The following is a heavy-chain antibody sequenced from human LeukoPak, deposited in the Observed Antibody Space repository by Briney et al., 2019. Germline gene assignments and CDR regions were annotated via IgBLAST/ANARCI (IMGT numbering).Heavy chain of an antibody. J-gene: IGHJ3*02. CDR1: GGSISSSNW. V-gene: IGHV4-4*02. CDR2: IYHSGST. D-gene: IGHD1-26*01. Sequence: PSETLSLTCAVSGGSISSSNWWSWVRQPPGKGLEWIGEIYHSGSTNYNPSLKSRVTISVDKSKNQFSLKLSSVAAADTAVYYSAVPQNKWELRSHRAFDIWGQGTMVTVSS. CDR3: AVPQNKWELRSHRAFDI.